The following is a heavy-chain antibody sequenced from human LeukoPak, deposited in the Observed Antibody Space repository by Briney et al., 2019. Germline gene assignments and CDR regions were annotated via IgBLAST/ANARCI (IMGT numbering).Heavy chain of an antibody. Sequence: ASVKVSCKASGYTFTSYGISWVRQAPGQGPEWMGWISAYNGNTNYAQKLQGRVTMTTDTSTSTAYMELRSLRSDDTAVYYCAREASGFGELLVDYWGQGTLVTVSS. D-gene: IGHD3-10*01. CDR2: ISAYNGNT. J-gene: IGHJ4*02. CDR3: AREASGFGELLVDY. CDR1: GYTFTSYG. V-gene: IGHV1-18*01.